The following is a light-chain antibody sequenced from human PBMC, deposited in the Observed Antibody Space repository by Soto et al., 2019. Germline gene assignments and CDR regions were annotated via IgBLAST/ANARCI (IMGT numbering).Light chain of an antibody. V-gene: IGKV3-20*01. J-gene: IGKJ1*01. Sequence: ESVLTQAPGTLSLSPGERATLSCRASQSVSSSYSAWYQQKPGQAPRLLIYGASSRATGIPDRFSGSGSGTDFTLTISRLEPEDFAVYYCQQYGSSPWTFGQGTKVDIK. CDR2: GAS. CDR1: QSVSSSY. CDR3: QQYGSSPWT.